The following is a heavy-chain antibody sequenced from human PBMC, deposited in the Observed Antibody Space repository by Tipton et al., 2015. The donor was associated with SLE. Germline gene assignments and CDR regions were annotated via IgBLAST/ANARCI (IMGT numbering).Heavy chain of an antibody. Sequence: TLSLTCTVSGGSISSGSYYWSWIRQPAGKGLEWIGHIYTSGSTNYNPSLKSRVTISVDTSKNQFSLRLSSVTAADTAVYYCARGPGGTSGQLDYWGQGTLVTVSS. D-gene: IGHD2-8*01. CDR1: GGSISSGSYY. CDR3: ARGPGGTSGQLDY. V-gene: IGHV4-61*09. J-gene: IGHJ4*02. CDR2: IYTSGST.